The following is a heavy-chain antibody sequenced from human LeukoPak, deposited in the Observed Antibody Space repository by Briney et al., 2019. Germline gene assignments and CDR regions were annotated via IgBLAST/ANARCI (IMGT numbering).Heavy chain of an antibody. Sequence: GGSLRLSCAASGFTVSSNYMSWVRQAPGKGLEWVSVIYSGGSTYYADSAKGRFTISRDNSKNTLYLQMNSLRAEDTAVYYCAKAESSSWYVYWGQGTLVTVSS. J-gene: IGHJ4*02. CDR1: GFTVSSNY. V-gene: IGHV3-53*01. CDR3: AKAESSSWYVY. CDR2: IYSGGST. D-gene: IGHD6-13*01.